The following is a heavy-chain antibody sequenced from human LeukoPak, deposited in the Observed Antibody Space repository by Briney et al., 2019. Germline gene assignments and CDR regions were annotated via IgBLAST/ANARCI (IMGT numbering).Heavy chain of an antibody. CDR1: GGSISSGSYY. CDR3: ARVGSDYYGSGSYYTHYYMDV. CDR2: IYTSGST. Sequence: SQTLSLTCTVSGGSISSGSYYWSWIRQPAGKGLEWIGRIYTSGSTNYNPSLKSRVTISVDTSKNQFSLQLSSVTAADTAVYYCARVGSDYYGSGSYYTHYYMDVWGKGTTVTVSS. J-gene: IGHJ6*03. V-gene: IGHV4-61*02. D-gene: IGHD3-10*01.